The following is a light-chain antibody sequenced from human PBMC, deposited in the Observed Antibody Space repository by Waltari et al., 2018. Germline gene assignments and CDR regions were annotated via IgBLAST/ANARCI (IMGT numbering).Light chain of an antibody. CDR1: QSVSSY. V-gene: IGKV3-11*01. CDR3: QQRSNWPRT. Sequence: EIVLTQSPATLSLSPGERATLSCRASQSVSSYLAVYQQKPGQAPRLLIYDASNRATGIPARFSGSGSGTDFTLTISSLEPEDFAVYYCQQRSNWPRTFGQGTKVEIK. J-gene: IGKJ1*01. CDR2: DAS.